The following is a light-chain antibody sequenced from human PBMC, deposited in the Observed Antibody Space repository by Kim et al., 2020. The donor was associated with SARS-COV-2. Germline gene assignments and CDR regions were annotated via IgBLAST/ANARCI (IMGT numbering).Light chain of an antibody. CDR3: QVWDSSTWV. CDR1: NMVTKN. V-gene: IGLV3-9*01. CDR2: RDT. J-gene: IGLJ3*02. Sequence: VALGQTARITCGGNNMVTKNVHWYQQRPGQAPVLVMYRDTNRPSGIPERFSGSNSGNTATLTISRAQAGDEADYYCQVWDSSTWVFGGGTKLTVL.